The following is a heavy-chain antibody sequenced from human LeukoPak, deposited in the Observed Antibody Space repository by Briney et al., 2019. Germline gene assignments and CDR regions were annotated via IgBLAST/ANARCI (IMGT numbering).Heavy chain of an antibody. Sequence: ASVKVSCKASGYTFASYGISWVRQAPGQGLEWMGWISAYNGNTNYAQKLQGRVTMTTDTSTITAYMELRSLRSDDTAVYYCARVYVLVRVVIFSSYFDFWGQGTLVTVSS. J-gene: IGHJ4*02. D-gene: IGHD3-10*01. CDR1: GYTFASYG. CDR3: ARVYVLVRVVIFSSYFDF. CDR2: ISAYNGNT. V-gene: IGHV1-18*01.